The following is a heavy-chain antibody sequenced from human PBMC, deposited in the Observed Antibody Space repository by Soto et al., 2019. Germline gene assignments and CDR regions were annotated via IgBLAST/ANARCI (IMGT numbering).Heavy chain of an antibody. CDR3: ARDRGSGSYYLGPYYFDY. Sequence: GASVKVSCKASGGTFSSYAISWVRQAPGQGLEWMGGIIPIFGTANYAQKFQGRVTITADKSTSTAYMELSSLRSEDTAVYYCARDRGSGSYYLGPYYFDYWGQGTLVTVSS. V-gene: IGHV1-69*06. CDR2: IIPIFGTA. D-gene: IGHD1-26*01. J-gene: IGHJ4*02. CDR1: GGTFSSYA.